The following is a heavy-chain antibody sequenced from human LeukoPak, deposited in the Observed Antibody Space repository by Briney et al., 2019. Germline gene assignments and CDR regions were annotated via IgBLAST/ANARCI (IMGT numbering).Heavy chain of an antibody. CDR1: GYSFPSYW. V-gene: IGHV5-51*01. Sequence: GESLKISCKGSGYSFPSYWIGWVRQMPGKGLEWMGIIYPGDSDTRYSPSFQGQVTISADKSISTAYLQWSSLKASDTAMYYCARRGYYDYVWGSYRPYYFDYWGQGTLVTVSS. CDR2: IYPGDSDT. CDR3: ARRGYYDYVWGSYRPYYFDY. D-gene: IGHD3-16*02. J-gene: IGHJ4*02.